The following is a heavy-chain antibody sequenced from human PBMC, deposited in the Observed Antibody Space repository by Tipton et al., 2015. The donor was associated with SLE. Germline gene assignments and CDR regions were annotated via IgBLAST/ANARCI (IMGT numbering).Heavy chain of an antibody. V-gene: IGHV4-61*01. Sequence: TLSLTCTVSGGSVSSGSYYWSWIRQPPGKGLEWIGYIYYSGSTNYSPSLKSRVTISVDTSKNQFSLKLSSVTAADTAVYYCARGAAAAGKGYYYYYMDVWGKGTTVTVSS. CDR1: GGSVSSGSYY. J-gene: IGHJ6*03. D-gene: IGHD6-13*01. CDR3: ARGAAAAGKGYYYYYMDV. CDR2: IYYSGST.